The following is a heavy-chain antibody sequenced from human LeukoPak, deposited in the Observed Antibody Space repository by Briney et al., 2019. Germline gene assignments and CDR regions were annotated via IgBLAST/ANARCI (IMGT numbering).Heavy chain of an antibody. Sequence: GGSLRLSCAASGFTVSSNYMSWVRQAPGKGLEWVSVIYSGGSTYYADSVKGRFTISRDNSKNTLYLQMSSLRAEDTAVYYCARESGDYGDYGFDYWGQGTLVTVSS. V-gene: IGHV3-53*01. CDR3: ARESGDYGDYGFDY. J-gene: IGHJ4*02. CDR1: GFTVSSNY. CDR2: IYSGGST. D-gene: IGHD4-17*01.